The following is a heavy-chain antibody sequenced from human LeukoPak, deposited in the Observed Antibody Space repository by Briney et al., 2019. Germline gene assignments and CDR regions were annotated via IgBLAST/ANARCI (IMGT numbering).Heavy chain of an antibody. CDR2: INTDGGKT. CDR3: AREGSLISSFAY. CDR1: GFFFNTYW. Sequence: GASLKLSCAASGFFFNTYWMHWVRQAPGKGLVWVSLINTDGGKTSYADSLKGRFTITRDNSKNTLYLQMNGLRVEDTAVYYCAREGSLISSFAYWGRGNLVTVSS. V-gene: IGHV3-74*01. D-gene: IGHD2-21*01. J-gene: IGHJ4*02.